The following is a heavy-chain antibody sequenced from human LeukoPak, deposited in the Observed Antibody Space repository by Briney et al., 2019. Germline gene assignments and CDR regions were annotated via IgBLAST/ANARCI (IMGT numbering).Heavy chain of an antibody. CDR3: AKAVEDSRYCSGGSCYSDAFDI. V-gene: IGHV3-23*01. Sequence: PGGSLRLSCAASGFTFSSNGMNWVRQAPGKGLEWVSYISATGGTIYYADSVKGRFTISRDNSKNTPYLQMNSLRAEDTAVYYCAKAVEDSRYCSGGSCYSDAFDIWGQGTMVTVSS. CDR1: GFTFSSNG. J-gene: IGHJ3*02. D-gene: IGHD2-15*01. CDR2: ISATGGTI.